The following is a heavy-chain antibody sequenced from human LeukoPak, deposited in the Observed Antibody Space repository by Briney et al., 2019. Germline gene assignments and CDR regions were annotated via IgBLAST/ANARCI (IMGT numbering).Heavy chain of an antibody. Sequence: GGSLRLSCAASGFTFSSYAMSWVRQAPGKGLEWVSAISGSGGSTYYADSVKGRFTISRDNSKNTLYLQMNSLRAEDTAVYYCAKDLGDFHDSSGFDAFDIWGQGTMVTVSS. J-gene: IGHJ3*02. D-gene: IGHD3-22*01. CDR2: ISGSGGST. CDR1: GFTFSSYA. CDR3: AKDLGDFHDSSGFDAFDI. V-gene: IGHV3-23*01.